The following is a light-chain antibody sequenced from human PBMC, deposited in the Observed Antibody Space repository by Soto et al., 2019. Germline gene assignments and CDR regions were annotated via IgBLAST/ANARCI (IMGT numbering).Light chain of an antibody. CDR3: QQYGSSPLT. J-gene: IGKJ4*01. V-gene: IGKV3-11*01. Sequence: EIVFTQSPATLSLSPGERARLSCRASQSVSSYLTWYQQKPGQAPRLLIYDASNRATGIPARFSGSGSGADFTLTISRLEPEDFAVYYCQQYGSSPLTFGGGTKVDI. CDR1: QSVSSY. CDR2: DAS.